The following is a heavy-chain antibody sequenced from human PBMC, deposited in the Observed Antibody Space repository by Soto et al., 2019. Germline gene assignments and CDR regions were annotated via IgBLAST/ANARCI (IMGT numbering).Heavy chain of an antibody. CDR1: GFTFDDYA. V-gene: IGHV3-9*01. CDR3: AKGRGYSYSTCYYGMDV. J-gene: IGHJ6*02. D-gene: IGHD5-18*01. CDR2: ISWNSGSI. Sequence: EVQLVESGGGLVQPGRSLRLSCAASGFTFDDYAMHWVRQAPGKGLEWVSGISWNSGSIGYADSVKGRFTISRDNAKNSLYLQMNSVRAEDTALYYCAKGRGYSYSTCYYGMDVWGQGTTVTVSS.